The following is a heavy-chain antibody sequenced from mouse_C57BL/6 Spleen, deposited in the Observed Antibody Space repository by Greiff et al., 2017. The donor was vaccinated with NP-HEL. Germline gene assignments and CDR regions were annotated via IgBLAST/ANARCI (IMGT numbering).Heavy chain of an antibody. D-gene: IGHD1-1*01. Sequence: EVQLQQSGPELVKPGASVKISCKASGYSFTGYYMNWVKQSPEKSLEWIGEINPSTGGTTYNQKFKAKATLTVDQSSSTAYMQLKSLTSEDSAVYYCAGIYYCGSPKDYAMDYWGQGTSVTVSS. CDR3: AGIYYCGSPKDYAMDY. J-gene: IGHJ4*01. V-gene: IGHV1-42*01. CDR2: INPSTGGT. CDR1: GYSFTGYY.